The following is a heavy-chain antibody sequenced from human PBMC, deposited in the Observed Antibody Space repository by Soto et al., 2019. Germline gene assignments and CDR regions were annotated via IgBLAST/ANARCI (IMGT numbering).Heavy chain of an antibody. CDR1: GFSFSSSE. Sequence: FLRLSCAASGFSFSSSEMSWVRQAPGKGLEWISYIHFSGSPIYYADSLRGRFTISRDNTKNSLYLQMSSLRAEDTAVYYCAKGPQLRASHYYYGMDVWGQGTTVTVSS. CDR3: AKGPQLRASHYYYGMDV. J-gene: IGHJ6*02. V-gene: IGHV3-48*03. CDR2: IHFSGSPI. D-gene: IGHD2-2*01.